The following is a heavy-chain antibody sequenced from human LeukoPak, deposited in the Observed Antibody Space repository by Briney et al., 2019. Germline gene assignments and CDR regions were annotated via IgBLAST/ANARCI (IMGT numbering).Heavy chain of an antibody. Sequence: SETLSLTCTVSGGSISSGSDYWSWIRQPAGKGLEWIGRIYTSGSTNYNPSLKSRVTISVDTSKNQFSLKLSSVTAADMAVYYCARGYDFWSGYRYFYYYYYMDVWGKGTTVTVSS. D-gene: IGHD3-3*01. J-gene: IGHJ6*03. CDR2: IYTSGST. CDR1: GGSISSGSDY. CDR3: ARGYDFWSGYRYFYYYYYMDV. V-gene: IGHV4-61*02.